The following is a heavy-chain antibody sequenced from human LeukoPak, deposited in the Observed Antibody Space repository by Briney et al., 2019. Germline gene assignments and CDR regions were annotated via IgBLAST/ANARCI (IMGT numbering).Heavy chain of an antibody. CDR1: GGTFSSYA. J-gene: IGHJ5*02. Sequence: SVKVSCKASGGTFSSYAINWVRQAPGQGLQWMGGIIPILDTPKYAQKFQGRVTITADESTSTAYMELSSLRSEDTAVYYCARDVPHLSWGQGTLATVSS. CDR2: IIPILDTP. V-gene: IGHV1-69*13. CDR3: ARDVPHLS.